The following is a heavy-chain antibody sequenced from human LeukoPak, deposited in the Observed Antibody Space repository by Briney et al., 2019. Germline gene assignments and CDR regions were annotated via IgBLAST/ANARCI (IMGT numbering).Heavy chain of an antibody. CDR2: FDPEDGET. D-gene: IGHD1-26*01. CDR1: GYTLTELS. J-gene: IGHJ4*02. Sequence: ASVKVSCKVSGYTLTELSMHWVRQAPGKGLEWMGGFDPEDGETIYAQKFQGRVTMTEDTSTDTAYMELSSLRSVDTAVYYCATGNLGSYYGALYFDYWGQGTLVTVSS. V-gene: IGHV1-24*01. CDR3: ATGNLGSYYGALYFDY.